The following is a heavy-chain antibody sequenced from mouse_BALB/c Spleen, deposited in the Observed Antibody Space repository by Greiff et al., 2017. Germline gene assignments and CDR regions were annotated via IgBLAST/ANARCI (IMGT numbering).Heavy chain of an antibody. CDR3: NANDYFDY. CDR1: GFNIKDYY. J-gene: IGHJ2*01. CDR2: IDPENGDT. V-gene: IGHV14-4*02. Sequence: VQLKESGAELVRSGASVKLSCTASGFNIKDYYMHWVKQRPEQGLEWIGWIDPENGDTEYAPKFQGKATMTADTSSNTAYLQLSSLTSEDTAVYYCNANDYFDYWGQGTTLTVSS.